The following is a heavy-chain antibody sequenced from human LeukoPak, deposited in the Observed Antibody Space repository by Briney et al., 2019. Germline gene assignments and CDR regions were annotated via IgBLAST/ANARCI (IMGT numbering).Heavy chain of an antibody. CDR2: IYYSGST. J-gene: IGHJ4*02. CDR1: GGSISSYY. Sequence: SETLSLTCTVSGGSISSYYWSWIRQPPGKGLEWIGYIYYSGSTNYNPSLKSRVTISVDTSKNQFSLKLSSVTAADTAVYYCARCGPPTRGTRHAYDSYDYWGQGTLVTVSS. V-gene: IGHV4-59*01. D-gene: IGHD3-22*01. CDR3: ARCGPPTRGTRHAYDSYDY.